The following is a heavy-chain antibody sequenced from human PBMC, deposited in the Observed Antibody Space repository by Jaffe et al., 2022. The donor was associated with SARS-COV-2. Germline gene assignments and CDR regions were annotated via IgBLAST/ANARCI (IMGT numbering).Heavy chain of an antibody. J-gene: IGHJ4*02. D-gene: IGHD6-19*01. CDR3: TTAAGYSSGWVDY. V-gene: IGHV3-15*01. CDR2: IKSKTDGGTT. CDR1: GFTFSNAW. Sequence: EVQLVESGGGLVKPGGSLRLSCAASGFTFSNAWMSWVRQAPGKGLEWVGRIKSKTDGGTTDYAAPVKGRFTISRDDSKNTLYLQMNSLKTEDTAVYYCTTAAGYSSGWVDYWGQGTLVTVSS.